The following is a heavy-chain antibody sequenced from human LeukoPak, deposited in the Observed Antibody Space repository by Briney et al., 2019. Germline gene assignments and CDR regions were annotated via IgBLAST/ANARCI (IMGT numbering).Heavy chain of an antibody. V-gene: IGHV4-34*01. CDR1: GGSFSGYY. CDR2: INHSGST. D-gene: IGHD3-10*01. Sequence: PSETLSLTCAVYGGSFSGYYWSWIRQPPGKGLEWIGEINHSGSTNYNPSLKSRVTISVDTSKNQFSLKLSSVTAADTAVYYCARGRPYYYGSGSYSPPFDYWGQGTLVTVSS. CDR3: ARGRPYYYGSGSYSPPFDY. J-gene: IGHJ4*02.